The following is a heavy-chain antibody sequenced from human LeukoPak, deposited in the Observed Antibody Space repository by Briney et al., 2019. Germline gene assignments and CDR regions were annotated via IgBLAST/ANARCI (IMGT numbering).Heavy chain of an antibody. CDR2: ISYDGSNK. Sequence: GGSLRLSCAASGFTFSSYAMHWVRQAPGNGLEWVAVISYDGSNKYYADSVKGRFTISRDNSKNTLYLQMNSLRAEDTAVYYCARDRYYYGSGSEGTDYWGQGTLVTVSS. J-gene: IGHJ4*02. CDR1: GFTFSSYA. D-gene: IGHD3-10*01. CDR3: ARDRYYYGSGSEGTDY. V-gene: IGHV3-30*04.